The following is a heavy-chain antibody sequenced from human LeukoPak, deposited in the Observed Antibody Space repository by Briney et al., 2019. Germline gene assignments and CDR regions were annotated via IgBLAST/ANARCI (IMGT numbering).Heavy chain of an antibody. V-gene: IGHV3-11*01. CDR2: ISSSGSTI. CDR1: GFTFSDYY. J-gene: IGHJ4*02. Sequence: PGGSLRLSCAASGFTFSDYYMSWIRQAPGKGLEWVPYISSSGSTIYYADSVKGRFTISRDNAKNSLYLQMNGLRAEDTAVYYCARGRSDYDSSGYYYDFDYWGQGTLVTVSS. D-gene: IGHD3-22*01. CDR3: ARGRSDYDSSGYYYDFDY.